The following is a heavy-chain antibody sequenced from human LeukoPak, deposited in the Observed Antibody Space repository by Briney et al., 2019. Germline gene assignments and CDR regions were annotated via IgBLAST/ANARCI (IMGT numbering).Heavy chain of an antibody. CDR3: ASSSYSSSWYEGSPDDAFDI. D-gene: IGHD6-13*01. CDR2: IIPISGTA. J-gene: IGHJ3*02. V-gene: IGHV1-69*13. Sequence: ASVKVSCKASGGTFSSYAISWVRQAPGQGLEWMGGIIPISGTANYAQKFQGRVTITADESTSTAYMELSSLRSEDTAVYYCASSSYSSSWYEGSPDDAFDIWGQGTMVTVSS. CDR1: GGTFSSYA.